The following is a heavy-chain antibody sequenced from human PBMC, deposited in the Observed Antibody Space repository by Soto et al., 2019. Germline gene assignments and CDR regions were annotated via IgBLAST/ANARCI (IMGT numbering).Heavy chain of an antibody. CDR1: GFTFSSYA. CDR2: ISSNGGSR. Sequence: EVQLVESGGGLVQPGGSLRLSCAASGFTFSSYAMHWVCQAPGKGLEYVSAISSNGGSRYYAKSVKGRFTISRDKSKNSLYLQMGSRRAEDMALYYCARGPGYYFDYWGQGTLVTVSS. J-gene: IGHJ4*02. V-gene: IGHV3-64*01. CDR3: ARGPGYYFDY.